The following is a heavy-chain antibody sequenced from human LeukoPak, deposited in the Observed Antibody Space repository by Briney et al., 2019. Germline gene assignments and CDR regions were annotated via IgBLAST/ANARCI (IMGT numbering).Heavy chain of an antibody. CDR1: GGTFSSYA. CDR3: ASTPLDSYGYPFDY. Sequence: SVEVSCKASGGTFSSYAISWVRQAPGQGLEWMGGIIPIFGTANYAQKFQGRVTITADESTSTAYMELSSLRSEDTAVYYCASTPLDSYGYPFDYWGQGTLVTVSS. CDR2: IIPIFGTA. D-gene: IGHD5-18*01. J-gene: IGHJ4*02. V-gene: IGHV1-69*19.